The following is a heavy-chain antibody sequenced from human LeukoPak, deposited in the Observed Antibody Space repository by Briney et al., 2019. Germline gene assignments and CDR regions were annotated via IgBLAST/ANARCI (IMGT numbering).Heavy chain of an antibody. CDR3: ARAPRYSSSWYPNWFDP. CDR1: GGSISSSSYY. CDR2: IYYSGST. Sequence: SETLSLTCTVSGGSISSSSYYWGWIRQPPGKGLEWIGSIYYSGSTYYNPSLKSRVTISVDTSKNQFSLKLSSVTAADTAVYYCARAPRYSSSWYPNWFDPWGQGTLVTVSS. J-gene: IGHJ5*02. D-gene: IGHD6-13*01. V-gene: IGHV4-39*01.